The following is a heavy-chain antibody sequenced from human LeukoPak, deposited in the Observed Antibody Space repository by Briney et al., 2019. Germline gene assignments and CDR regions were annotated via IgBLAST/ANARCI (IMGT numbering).Heavy chain of an antibody. Sequence: GGSLRLSCAASGFTFSSSAMTWVRQGPGMGLEWVSSISASGGSIYYADSVKGRITISRDNSKNTLSLQMNSLRAEDTAVYYCAKDGGYGSGSYYPDYWGQGTLVTVSS. J-gene: IGHJ4*02. CDR3: AKDGGYGSGSYYPDY. CDR1: GFTFSSSA. D-gene: IGHD3-10*01. V-gene: IGHV3-23*01. CDR2: ISASGGSI.